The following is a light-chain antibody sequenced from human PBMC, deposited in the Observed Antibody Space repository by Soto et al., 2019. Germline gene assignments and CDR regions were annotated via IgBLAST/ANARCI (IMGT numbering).Light chain of an antibody. CDR3: QKYNSAPKT. Sequence: DIQMTQSPSSLSASVGDRVTITCRASQDIRNYLAWYQQKPGEVPKLLIYAASTLQKGVQSRFSGGGSGSLFTLTISSLLPDDVATYYCQKYNSAPKTFGRGTRLEIK. V-gene: IGKV1-27*01. J-gene: IGKJ2*01. CDR1: QDIRNY. CDR2: AAS.